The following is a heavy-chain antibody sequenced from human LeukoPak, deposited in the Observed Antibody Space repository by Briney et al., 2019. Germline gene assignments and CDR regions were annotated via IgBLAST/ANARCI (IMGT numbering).Heavy chain of an antibody. CDR2: INPSGGST. CDR3: ARDRGYYDSSGYESPSYYFDY. V-gene: IGHV1-46*01. J-gene: IGHJ4*02. CDR1: GYTFTSYY. Sequence: GASVKVSCKASGYTFTSYYMHWVRQAPGQGLEWMGIINPSGGSTSYAQKFQGRVTMTRDTSTSTVYMGLSSLRSEDTAVYYCARDRGYYDSSGYESPSYYFDYWGQGTLVTVSS. D-gene: IGHD3-22*01.